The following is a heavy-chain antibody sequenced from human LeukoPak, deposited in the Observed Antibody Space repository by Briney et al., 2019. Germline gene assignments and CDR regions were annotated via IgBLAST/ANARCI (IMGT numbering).Heavy chain of an antibody. CDR2: TTFRGKT. CDR1: GGFDIYY. CDR3: AGYGGDWYPDS. J-gene: IGHJ4*02. D-gene: IGHD6-19*01. V-gene: IGHV4-34*01. Sequence: SETLSLTCAVYGGFDIYYWTIVRQPPGKGLEWIGETTFRGKTNYNPSLKSRVTISVERTTQQFSLRLTSVTVADTAVYYCAGYGGDWYPDSWGQGTLVIVSS.